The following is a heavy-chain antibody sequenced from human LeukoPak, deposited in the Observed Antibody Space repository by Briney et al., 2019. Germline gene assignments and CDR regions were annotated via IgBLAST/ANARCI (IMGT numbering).Heavy chain of an antibody. CDR3: ARAEDCGSTSCYLGVDY. D-gene: IGHD2-2*01. CDR2: FYHSGST. J-gene: IGHJ4*02. Sequence: SETLSLTCTVSGGSISSHYWSWIRQPPGKGLEWIGYFYHSGSTNYNPSLKSRVTISVDTSKKLISLKLSSVTAADTAVYYCARAEDCGSTSCYLGVDYWGQGTLFTVSS. V-gene: IGHV4-59*11. CDR1: GGSISSHY.